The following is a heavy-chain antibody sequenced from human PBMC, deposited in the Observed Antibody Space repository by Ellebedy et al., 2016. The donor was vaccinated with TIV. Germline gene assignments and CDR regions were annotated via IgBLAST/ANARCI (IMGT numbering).Heavy chain of an antibody. CDR3: ARTYQTAMVRGVISPCDY. Sequence: GESLKISXAASGFTFSSHRMTWVRQAPGKGLEWVANIKQDGTEEYYVDSVKGRFTISRDNAKNSLYLQMNSLRAEDTAVYYCARTYQTAMVRGVISPCDYWGQGTLVTVSS. CDR2: IKQDGTEE. J-gene: IGHJ4*02. D-gene: IGHD3-10*01. CDR1: GFTFSSHR. V-gene: IGHV3-7*01.